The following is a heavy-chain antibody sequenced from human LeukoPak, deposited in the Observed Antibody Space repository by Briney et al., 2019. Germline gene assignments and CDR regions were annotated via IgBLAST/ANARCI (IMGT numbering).Heavy chain of an antibody. D-gene: IGHD3-9*01. CDR1: GYTFTGYY. V-gene: IGHV1-69*13. J-gene: IGHJ3*02. Sequence: GASVKVSCKASGYTFTGYYMHWVRQAPGQGLEWMGGIIPIFGTANYAQKFQGRVTITADESTSTAYMELSSLRSEDTAVYYCARDREAFRANYDILTGYGDEAFDIWGQGTMVTVSS. CDR3: ARDREAFRANYDILTGYGDEAFDI. CDR2: IIPIFGTA.